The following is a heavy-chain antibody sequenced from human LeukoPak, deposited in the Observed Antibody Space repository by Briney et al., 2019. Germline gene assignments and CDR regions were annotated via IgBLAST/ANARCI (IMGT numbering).Heavy chain of an antibody. V-gene: IGHV4-39*01. J-gene: IGHJ1*01. CDR2: IYNSGST. CDR1: GGSISSRSYY. CDR3: ASRYCRSTSCNPLFQY. Sequence: PSETLSLTCSVSGGSISSRSYYWSWIRQPPGKGLELIGTIYNSGSTYSNPSHPSLKSRVSISVDTSRNQFSLRLTSVTAADTAVYYCASRYCRSTSCNPLFQYWGQGTLVTVSS. D-gene: IGHD2-2*01.